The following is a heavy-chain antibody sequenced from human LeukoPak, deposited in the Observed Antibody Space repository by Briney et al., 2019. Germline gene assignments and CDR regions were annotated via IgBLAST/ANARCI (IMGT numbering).Heavy chain of an antibody. CDR2: IYYSGST. CDR1: GGSISSSSYH. Sequence: PSETLSLTCTVSGGSISSSSYHWGWICQPPGKGLEWIGSIYYSGSTYYNPSLKSRVTISVDTSKNQFSLKLSSVTAADTAVYYCARPKLRELVFDYWGQGTLVTVSS. V-gene: IGHV4-39*01. CDR3: ARPKLRELVFDY. J-gene: IGHJ4*02. D-gene: IGHD1-26*01.